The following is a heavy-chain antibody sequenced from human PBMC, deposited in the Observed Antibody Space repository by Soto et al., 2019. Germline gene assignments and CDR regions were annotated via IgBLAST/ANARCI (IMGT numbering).Heavy chain of an antibody. J-gene: IGHJ6*02. CDR2: ISSSGSTI. V-gene: IGHV3-48*03. CDR1: GFTFSSYE. Sequence: PVGSLRLSCAASGFTFSSYEMNWVRQAPGKGLEWVSYISSSGSTIYYADSVKGRFTISRDNAKNSLYLQMNSLRAEDTAVYYCARRYSSSWYPNYYYGMDVWGQGTTVTVSS. CDR3: ARRYSSSWYPNYYYGMDV. D-gene: IGHD6-13*01.